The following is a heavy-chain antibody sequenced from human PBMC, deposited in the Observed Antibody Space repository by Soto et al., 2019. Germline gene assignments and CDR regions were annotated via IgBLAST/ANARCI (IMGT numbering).Heavy chain of an antibody. D-gene: IGHD6-19*01. Sequence: GGSLRLSCAASGFTFSDYYMSWIRQAPGKGLEWVSYISSSGSTIYYADSVKGRFTISRDNAKNSLYLQMNSLRAEDTAVYYCAVPGSSGQQRYYYYMDVWGKGTTVTVSS. CDR2: ISSSGSTI. CDR1: GFTFSDYY. J-gene: IGHJ6*03. CDR3: AVPGSSGQQRYYYYMDV. V-gene: IGHV3-11*01.